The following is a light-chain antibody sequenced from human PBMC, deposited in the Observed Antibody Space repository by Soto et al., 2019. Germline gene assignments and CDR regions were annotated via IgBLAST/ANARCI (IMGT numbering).Light chain of an antibody. CDR2: GAS. J-gene: IGKJ3*01. CDR1: QSVSSSN. Sequence: EIVLTQSPGTLSLSPGERATLSCRASQSVSSSNLAWYQQTPGQAPRLLIYGASSRATSIPDRFSGSGSGTDFTLTTTRLQPEDFAVYYCEYGRSPLFTVGPGTTVDIK. CDR3: EYGRSPLFT. V-gene: IGKV3-20*01.